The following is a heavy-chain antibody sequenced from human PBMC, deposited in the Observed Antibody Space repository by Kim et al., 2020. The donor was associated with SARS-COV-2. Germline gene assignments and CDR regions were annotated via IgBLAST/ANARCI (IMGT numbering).Heavy chain of an antibody. CDR3: ANRRIAVVGGGFDY. CDR1: GFSFSTSV. J-gene: IGHJ4*02. V-gene: IGHV3-23*01. Sequence: GGSLRLSCAASGFSFSTSVMNWVRQAPGKGLEWVSVISGNGGSTFYADSVRGRFTISRDNSKNTVYLQMDSLRAEDTAVYYCANRRIAVVGGGFDYWGQGTLVTVS. D-gene: IGHD6-13*01. CDR2: ISGNGGST.